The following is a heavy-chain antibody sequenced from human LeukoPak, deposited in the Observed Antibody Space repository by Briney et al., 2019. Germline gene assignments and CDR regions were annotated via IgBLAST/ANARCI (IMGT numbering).Heavy chain of an antibody. CDR3: AADIDYYGSGSYQHYYGMDV. Sequence: GASVKVSCKASGFTFTSSAVQWVRQARGQRLEWIGWIVVGSGNTNYAQKFQERVTITRDMSTSTAYMELSSLRSEDTAVYYCAADIDYYGSGSYQHYYGMDVWGQGTTVTVSS. J-gene: IGHJ6*02. V-gene: IGHV1-58*01. CDR1: GFTFTSSA. D-gene: IGHD3-10*01. CDR2: IVVGSGNT.